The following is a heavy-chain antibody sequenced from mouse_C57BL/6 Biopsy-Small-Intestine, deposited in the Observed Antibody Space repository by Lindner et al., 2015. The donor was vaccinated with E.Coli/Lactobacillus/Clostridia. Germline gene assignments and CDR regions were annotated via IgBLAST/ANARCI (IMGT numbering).Heavy chain of an antibody. CDR2: ISDSGST. CDR1: GYSITSGYD. Sequence: VQLQESGPGMVKPSQSLSLTCTVTGYSITSGYDWHWIRHFPGDKLEWMGYISDSGSTNYNPSLKSRISITHKNHFFLKLNSVTTEDTATYYCARGGLYYFDYWGQGTTLTVSS. V-gene: IGHV3-1*01. D-gene: IGHD3-3*01. CDR3: ARGGLYYFDY. J-gene: IGHJ2*01.